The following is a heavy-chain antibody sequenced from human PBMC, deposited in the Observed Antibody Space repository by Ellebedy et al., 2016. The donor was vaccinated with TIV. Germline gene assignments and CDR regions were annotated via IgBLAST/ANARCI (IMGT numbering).Heavy chain of an antibody. CDR3: ARVVSATTVTTKFDY. V-gene: IGHV4-39*01. CDR1: GGSISSSSYY. Sequence: MPSETLSLTCTVSGGSISSSSYYWGWIRQPPGTGLEWIGSIYYSGSTYYNPSLKSRVTISVDTSKNQFSLKLSSVTAADTAVYYCARVVSATTVTTKFDYWGQGTLVTVSS. CDR2: IYYSGST. D-gene: IGHD4-17*01. J-gene: IGHJ4*02.